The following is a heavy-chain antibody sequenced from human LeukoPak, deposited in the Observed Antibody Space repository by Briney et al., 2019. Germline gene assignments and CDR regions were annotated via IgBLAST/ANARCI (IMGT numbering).Heavy chain of an antibody. D-gene: IGHD4-17*01. V-gene: IGHV4-61*08. J-gene: IGHJ4*02. CDR2: IYYSGST. CDR3: ARDSPDYGDYGQPFDY. Sequence: SQTLSLTCTVSGGSISSGDYYWSWIRQPPGKGLEWIGYIYYSGSTNYNPSLKSRVTISVDTSKNQFSLKLSSVTAADTAVYYCARDSPDYGDYGQPFDYWGQGTLVTVSS. CDR1: GGSISSGDYY.